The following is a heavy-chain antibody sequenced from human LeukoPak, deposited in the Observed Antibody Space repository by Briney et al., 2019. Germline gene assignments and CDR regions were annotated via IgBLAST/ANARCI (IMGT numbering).Heavy chain of an antibody. D-gene: IGHD2-2*01. Sequence: ASVKVSCKASGYTFTSYGISWVRQAPGQGLGWMGWISAYNGNTNYAQKLQGRVTMTTDTSTSTAYMELRSLRSDDTAVYYCARPVVPAAKYYYYYYMDVWGKGTTVTVSS. V-gene: IGHV1-18*01. J-gene: IGHJ6*03. CDR3: ARPVVPAAKYYYYYYMDV. CDR1: GYTFTSYG. CDR2: ISAYNGNT.